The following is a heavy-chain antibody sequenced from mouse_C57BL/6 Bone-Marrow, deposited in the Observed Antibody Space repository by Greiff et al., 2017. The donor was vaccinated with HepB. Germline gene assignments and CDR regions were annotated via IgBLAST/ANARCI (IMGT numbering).Heavy chain of an antibody. CDR1: GFTFTDYY. CDR2: IRNKANGYTT. CDR3: ARSYGPFAY. V-gene: IGHV7-3*01. D-gene: IGHD1-1*02. Sequence: EVHLVESGGGLVQPGGSLSLSCAASGFTFTDYYMSWVRQPPGKALEWLGFIRNKANGYTTEYSASVKGRFTISRDNSQSILYLQMNALRAEDSATYYCARSYGPFAYWGQGTLVTVSA. J-gene: IGHJ3*01.